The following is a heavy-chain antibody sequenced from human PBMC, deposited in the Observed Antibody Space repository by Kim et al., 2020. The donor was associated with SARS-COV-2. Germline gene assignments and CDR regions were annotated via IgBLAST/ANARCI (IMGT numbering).Heavy chain of an antibody. Sequence: SVKVSCKASGGTFSSYAISWVRQAPGQGLEWMGGIIPIFGTANYAQKFQGRVTITADKSTSTAYMELSSLRSEDTAVYYCARIRDGYNSGNRYFDYWGQGTLVTVSS. D-gene: IGHD5-12*01. CDR2: IIPIFGTA. CDR3: ARIRDGYNSGNRYFDY. V-gene: IGHV1-69*06. CDR1: GGTFSSYA. J-gene: IGHJ4*02.